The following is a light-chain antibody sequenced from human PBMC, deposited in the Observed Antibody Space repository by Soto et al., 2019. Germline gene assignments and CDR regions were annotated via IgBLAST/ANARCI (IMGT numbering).Light chain of an antibody. V-gene: IGKV1-5*01. CDR3: QQYNNYPLT. J-gene: IGKJ1*01. CDR1: QTISSW. CDR2: DAS. Sequence: DIQMTQSPSTLSASVGDRVTISCRASQTISSWLAWYQQKPGKAPKLLIYDASSLESGVPSRFSGSGSGTEFTLTISSLQTDHFATYYCQQYNNYPLTFGQGTKVEIK.